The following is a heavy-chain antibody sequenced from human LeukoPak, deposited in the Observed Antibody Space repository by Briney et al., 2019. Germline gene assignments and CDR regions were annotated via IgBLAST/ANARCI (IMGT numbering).Heavy chain of an antibody. J-gene: IGHJ4*02. V-gene: IGHV4-4*07. Sequence: PSETLSLTCTVSGGSISSYYWSWIRQPAGKGLEWIGRIYTSGSTNYNPSLKSRVTMSVDTSKNQVSLKLSSVTAADTAVYYCARLWSTDCSGGSCPHQPNYWGQGTLVTVSS. CDR2: IYTSGST. CDR3: ARLWSTDCSGGSCPHQPNY. D-gene: IGHD2-15*01. CDR1: GGSISSYY.